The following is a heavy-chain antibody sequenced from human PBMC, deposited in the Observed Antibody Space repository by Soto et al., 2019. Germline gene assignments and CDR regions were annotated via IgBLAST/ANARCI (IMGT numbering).Heavy chain of an antibody. CDR3: AAPYSTGHRLLGY. CDR1: GFTFSDYS. J-gene: IGHJ4*02. CDR2: ISSSSTFT. Sequence: PVGSLRLSCVASGFTFSDYSVSWVRQAPGKGLEWLSSISSSSTFTHYADSVKGRFTISRDNAKNSLYLQMNSLRAEDTVVYYCAAPYSTGHRLLGYWGQGTLVTVSS. D-gene: IGHD6-19*01. V-gene: IGHV3-21*01.